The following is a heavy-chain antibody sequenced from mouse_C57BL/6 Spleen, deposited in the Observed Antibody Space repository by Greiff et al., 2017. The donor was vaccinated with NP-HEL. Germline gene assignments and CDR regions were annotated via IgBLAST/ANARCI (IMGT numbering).Heavy chain of an antibody. Sequence: EVQLQQSGAELVKPGASVKLSFTASGFNITDYYMPWVKQRTEQGLEWIGRIDPEDGEPKYAPKFQGKATITADPSSNTAYLQLSSLTSEDTAVYYCANPYYGNYEEGCDYWGQGTTLTVSS. V-gene: IGHV14-2*01. CDR1: GFNITDYY. CDR2: IDPEDGEP. CDR3: ANPYYGNYEEGCDY. D-gene: IGHD2-10*01. J-gene: IGHJ2*01.